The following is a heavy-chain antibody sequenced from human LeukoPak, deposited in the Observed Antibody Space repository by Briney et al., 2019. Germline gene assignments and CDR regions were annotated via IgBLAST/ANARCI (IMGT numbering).Heavy chain of an antibody. J-gene: IGHJ3*02. V-gene: IGHV4-59*12. CDR2: IYYSGST. CDR3: ARARARGYSYARHAFDI. CDR1: GGSISSYY. Sequence: SETLSLTCTVSGGSISSYYWSWIRQPPGKGLEWIGYIYYSGSTNYKPSLKSRVTISVDTSKNQFSLKLSSVTAADTAVYYCARARARGYSYARHAFDIWGQGTMVTVSS. D-gene: IGHD5-18*01.